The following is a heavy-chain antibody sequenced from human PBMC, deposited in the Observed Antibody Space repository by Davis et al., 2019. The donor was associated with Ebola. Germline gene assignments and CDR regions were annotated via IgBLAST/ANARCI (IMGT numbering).Heavy chain of an antibody. CDR3: ARDLAGSYPDY. CDR2: IWFDGSYK. J-gene: IGHJ4*02. V-gene: IGHV3-33*01. CDR1: GFKFSNYG. D-gene: IGHD3-10*01. Sequence: GGSLRLSCAVPGFKFSNYGMQWVRQAPGKGLDWVAIIWFDGSYKYYADSVRGRFTISRDNSKNTLYLQMDSLRADDTAVYYCARDLAGSYPDYWGQGTLVTVSS.